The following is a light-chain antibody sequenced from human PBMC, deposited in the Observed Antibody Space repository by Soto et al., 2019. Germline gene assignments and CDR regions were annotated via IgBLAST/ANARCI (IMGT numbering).Light chain of an antibody. CDR2: GAS. CDR1: QSINSN. Sequence: EVVMTQSPAALSVSPGERATLSCRASQSINSNLAWYQQKPGQAPRLLVYGASTMATGIPARSSGTGSGTEFTLTISSLQSEDFAVYYCQQYNTWPGWTFGQGTKVEIK. V-gene: IGKV3-15*01. CDR3: QQYNTWPGWT. J-gene: IGKJ1*01.